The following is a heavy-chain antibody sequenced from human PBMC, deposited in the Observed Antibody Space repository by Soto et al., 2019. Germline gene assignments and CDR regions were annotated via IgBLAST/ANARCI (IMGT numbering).Heavy chain of an antibody. V-gene: IGHV2-5*02. CDR3: APMRVTMIVGAGHFHH. J-gene: IGHJ1*01. CDR1: RFSLSTSGVG. D-gene: IGHD3-22*01. CDR2: IHWDDEK. Sequence: QITLKESGPTLVKPSQTLTLTCTFSRFSLSTSGVGVGWIRQPPGKALEWLALIHWDDEKHYSPSLKSRLTINKDTSKTQVVLTLTNVDPVDTATYYCAPMRVTMIVGAGHFHHWGQGTLVTVSS.